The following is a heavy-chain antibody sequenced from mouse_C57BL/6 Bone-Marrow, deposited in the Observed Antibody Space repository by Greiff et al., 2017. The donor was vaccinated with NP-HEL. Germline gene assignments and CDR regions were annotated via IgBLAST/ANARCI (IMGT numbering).Heavy chain of an antibody. CDR3: ARLLERAWFAY. V-gene: IGHV5-17*01. CDR1: GFTFSDYG. CDR2: ISSGSSTI. Sequence: EVKLVESGGGLVKPGGSLKLSCAASGFTFSDYGMHWVRQAPEKGLEWVAYISSGSSTIYYADTVKGRFTISRDNAKNTLFLQMTSLRSEDTAMYYCARLLERAWFAYWGQGTLVTVSA. J-gene: IGHJ3*01.